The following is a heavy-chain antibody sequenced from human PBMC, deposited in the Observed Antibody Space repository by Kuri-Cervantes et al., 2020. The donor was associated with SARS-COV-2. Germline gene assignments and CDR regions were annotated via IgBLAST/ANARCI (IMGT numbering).Heavy chain of an antibody. D-gene: IGHD3-10*01. Sequence: SETLSLTCAVYGGSFSGYYWSWIRQPPGKGLEWIGEINHSGSTNYNPSLKSRVTISVDTSNNQFSLKLSSVTAADTAVYYCARDYGASGYNWFDPWGQGTLVTVSS. CDR1: GGSFSGYY. V-gene: IGHV4-34*01. CDR2: INHSGST. J-gene: IGHJ5*02. CDR3: ARDYGASGYNWFDP.